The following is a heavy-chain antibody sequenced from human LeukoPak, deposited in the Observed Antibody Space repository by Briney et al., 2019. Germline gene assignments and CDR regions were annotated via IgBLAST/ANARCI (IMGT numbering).Heavy chain of an antibody. CDR2: IYTSGST. V-gene: IGHV4-4*07. J-gene: IGHJ4*02. Sequence: SETLSLTCTVSGGSISSYYWSWIRQPAGKGLEWIGRIYTSGSTNYNPSLKSRVTMSVDTSKNQFSLKLSSVTAADTAVYYCASLVVVAATPHFNYWGQGTLVTVSS. CDR3: ASLVVVAATPHFNY. CDR1: GGSISSYY. D-gene: IGHD2-15*01.